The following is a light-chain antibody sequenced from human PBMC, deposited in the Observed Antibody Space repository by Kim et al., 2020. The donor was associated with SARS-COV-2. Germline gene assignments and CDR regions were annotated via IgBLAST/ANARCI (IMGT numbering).Light chain of an antibody. CDR2: EVS. CDR1: SSDVGGYNY. V-gene: IGLV2-8*01. Sequence: QSVVTQPPSASGSPGQSVTISCTGTSSDVGGYNYVSWYQHHPGKAPKLIISEVSKRPSGVPDRFSGSKSGDTASLTVSGLQAEDEADYYCSSYAGGSDVVFGGGTKLTVL. J-gene: IGLJ2*01. CDR3: SSYAGGSDVV.